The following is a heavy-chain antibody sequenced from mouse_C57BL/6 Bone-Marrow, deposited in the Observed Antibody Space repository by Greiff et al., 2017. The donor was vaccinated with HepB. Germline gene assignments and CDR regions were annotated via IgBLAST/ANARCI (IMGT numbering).Heavy chain of an antibody. CDR1: GFNIKDDY. J-gene: IGHJ3*01. Sequence: EVKLMESGAELVRPGASVKLSCTASGFNIKDDYMHWVKQKPEQGLVWIGWIDPENGDTEYASKFQGKATITADTSSNTAYLKLSSLTSEDTAVYYCTTGWAWFAYWGQGTLVTVSA. CDR3: TTGWAWFAY. V-gene: IGHV14-4*01. CDR2: IDPENGDT. D-gene: IGHD3-3*01.